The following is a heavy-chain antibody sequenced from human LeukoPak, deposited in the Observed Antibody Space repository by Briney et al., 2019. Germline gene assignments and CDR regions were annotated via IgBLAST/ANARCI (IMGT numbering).Heavy chain of an antibody. Sequence: ASVKVSCKASGYTFTSYDINWVRQATGQGLEWMGWVNPNSGNTGYAQKFQGRVTMTRNTSISTAYMELSSLRSEDTAVYYCARGRHSYGKRWFDPWGQGTLVTVSS. CDR1: GYTFTSYD. CDR3: ARGRHSYGKRWFDP. D-gene: IGHD5-18*01. J-gene: IGHJ5*02. CDR2: VNPNSGNT. V-gene: IGHV1-8*01.